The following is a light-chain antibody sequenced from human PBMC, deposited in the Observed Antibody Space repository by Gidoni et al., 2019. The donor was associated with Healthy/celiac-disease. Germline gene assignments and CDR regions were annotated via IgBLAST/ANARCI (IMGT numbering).Light chain of an antibody. J-gene: IGKJ3*01. V-gene: IGKV3-20*01. CDR2: GAS. Sequence: EIVLTQSPGTLSLSPGERATLSCRASQSVSSSYLAWYQQKPGQAPRLLIYGASSRATGIPDRFSGSGSGTDFTLTISRLEPEDFAAYYCQQYGSSITFGPXTKVDIK. CDR3: QQYGSSIT. CDR1: QSVSSSY.